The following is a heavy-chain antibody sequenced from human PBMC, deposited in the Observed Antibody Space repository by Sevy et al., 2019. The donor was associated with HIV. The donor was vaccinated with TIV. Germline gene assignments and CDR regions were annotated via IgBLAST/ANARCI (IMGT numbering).Heavy chain of an antibody. CDR3: AREGLGIAAPPGR. J-gene: IGHJ4*02. V-gene: IGHV1-46*01. Sequence: ASVKVSCKASGYTFTSYYMHWVRQAPGQGLEWMGIINPSGGSTSYAQKFQGRVTMTRDTSTSTVYMELNSLRSEDTAVYYCAREGLGIAAPPGRWGQGTLVTVSS. D-gene: IGHD6-13*01. CDR2: INPSGGST. CDR1: GYTFTSYY.